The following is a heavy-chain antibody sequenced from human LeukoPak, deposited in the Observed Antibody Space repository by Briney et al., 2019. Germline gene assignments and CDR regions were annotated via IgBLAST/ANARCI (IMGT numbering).Heavy chain of an antibody. CDR1: GFTFREYS. V-gene: IGHV3-23*01. Sequence: GGSLRLSCAASGFTFREYSMSWVRQAPGKGLEWVSNIRSNGGDTYYTDSVKGRFTISRDNSKNTLYLEMNSLRAEDTAVYYCARGGYTTWFDPWGQGTLVTVSS. CDR3: ARGGYTTWFDP. D-gene: IGHD2-15*01. J-gene: IGHJ5*02. CDR2: IRSNGGDT.